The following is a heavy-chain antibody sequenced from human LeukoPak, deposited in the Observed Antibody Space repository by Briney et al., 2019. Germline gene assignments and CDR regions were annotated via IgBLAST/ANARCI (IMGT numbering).Heavy chain of an antibody. D-gene: IGHD3-16*01. CDR3: TRHVPFYDYVWGSFSADAFGI. CDR1: GFTFSGSA. V-gene: IGHV3-73*01. J-gene: IGHJ3*02. Sequence: PGGSLRLSCAASGFTFSGSAMHWVRQASGKGLEWVGRIRSKANSYATAYAASVKGRFTISRDDSKNTAYLQMNSLKTEDTAVYYCTRHVPFYDYVWGSFSADAFGIWGQGTMVTVSS. CDR2: IRSKANSYAT.